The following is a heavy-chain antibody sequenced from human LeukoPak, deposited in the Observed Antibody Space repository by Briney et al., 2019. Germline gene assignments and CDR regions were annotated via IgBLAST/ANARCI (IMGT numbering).Heavy chain of an antibody. V-gene: IGHV1-18*01. CDR1: GYTFTSYG. Sequence: ASVKVSCKASGYTFTSYGISWVRQAPGQGLEWMGWISAYNGNTNYAQKLQGRVTMTTDTSTSTAYVELRSLRSDDTAVYYCARAARELLAIEYYFDYWGQGTLVTVSS. CDR2: ISAYNGNT. D-gene: IGHD1-26*01. CDR3: ARAARELLAIEYYFDY. J-gene: IGHJ4*02.